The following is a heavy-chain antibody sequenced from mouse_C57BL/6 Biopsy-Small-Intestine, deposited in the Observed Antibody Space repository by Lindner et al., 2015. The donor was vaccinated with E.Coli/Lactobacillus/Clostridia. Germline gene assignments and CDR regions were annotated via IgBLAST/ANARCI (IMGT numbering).Heavy chain of an antibody. J-gene: IGHJ3*01. CDR2: INPNYGTT. V-gene: IGHV1-39*01. Sequence: VQLQESGPELVKPGASVKISCKASGYSFTDYNMNWVKQSNGKSLEWIGVINPNYGTTSYNQKFKGKATLTVDKSSSTAYMELRSLTSEDSAVYYCARYRGYGSSYHWFAYWGQGTLVTVSA. D-gene: IGHD1-1*01. CDR3: ARYRGYGSSYHWFAY. CDR1: GYSFTDYN.